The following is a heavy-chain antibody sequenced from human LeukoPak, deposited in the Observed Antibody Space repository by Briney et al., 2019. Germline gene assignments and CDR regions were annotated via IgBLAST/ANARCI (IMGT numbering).Heavy chain of an antibody. V-gene: IGHV3-53*01. D-gene: IGHD4-17*01. CDR1: GFTVSSNY. CDR3: ARAAVTTLGYYYYMDV. Sequence: GGSLRLSCAASGFTVSSNYMSWVRQAPGKGLEWVSVIYSGGSTYYADSVKGRFTISRDNSKNTLYLQMNSLRAEDTAVYYCARAAVTTLGYYYYMDVWGKGTTVTISS. CDR2: IYSGGST. J-gene: IGHJ6*03.